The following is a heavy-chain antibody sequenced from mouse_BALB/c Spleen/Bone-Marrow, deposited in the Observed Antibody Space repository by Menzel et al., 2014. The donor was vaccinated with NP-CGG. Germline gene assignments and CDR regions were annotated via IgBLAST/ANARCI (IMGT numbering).Heavy chain of an antibody. V-gene: IGHV1-54*01. Sequence: QVQLQQSGAELVRPGTSVTVSCKASGYAFTNYLIEWVKQRPGQGLEWIGVINPGSGGINYSEKFRVKATLTADKSSSIVYMQLSSLTSDDSAVYFCARVLGRGFAYWGQGTLVTVSA. D-gene: IGHD4-1*01. J-gene: IGHJ3*01. CDR3: ARVLGRGFAY. CDR1: GYAFTNYL. CDR2: INPGSGGI.